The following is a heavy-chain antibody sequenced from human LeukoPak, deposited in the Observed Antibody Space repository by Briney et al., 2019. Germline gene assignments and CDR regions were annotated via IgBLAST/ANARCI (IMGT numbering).Heavy chain of an antibody. CDR3: AREWMGSGWYKEYYYGMDV. V-gene: IGHV1-18*01. CDR1: GYTFTSYG. D-gene: IGHD6-19*01. Sequence: GASVKVSCKASGYTFTSYGISWVRQAPGQGLEWMGWISAYNGNTNYAQKLQGRVTMTTDTSTRIAYMELRRLRSDDTAVYYCAREWMGSGWYKEYYYGMDVWGQGTTLTVPS. CDR2: ISAYNGNT. J-gene: IGHJ6*01.